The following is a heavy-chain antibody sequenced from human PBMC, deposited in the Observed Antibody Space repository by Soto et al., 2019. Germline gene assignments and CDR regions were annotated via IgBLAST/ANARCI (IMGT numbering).Heavy chain of an antibody. CDR1: GFTFRSYA. V-gene: IGHV3-23*01. J-gene: IGHJ2*01. Sequence: DVRLLESGGGLVQPGGSLRLSCAASGFTFRSYAMSWVRQAPGKGLEWVSGISGSGISTHYADSVKGRFTVSRDNSKTTLYLQMNSLGAEDTAVYNCAKEPVGPDWYFDLWGRGTLVTVSS. CDR3: AKEPVGPDWYFDL. CDR2: ISGSGIST.